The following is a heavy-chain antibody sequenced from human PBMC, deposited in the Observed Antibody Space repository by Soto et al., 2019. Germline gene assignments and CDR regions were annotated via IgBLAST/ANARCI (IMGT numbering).Heavy chain of an antibody. J-gene: IGHJ4*02. CDR2: ISYDGSDQ. V-gene: IGHV3-30-3*01. CDR1: GFTFSHYA. CDR3: AREERGFMVGY. D-gene: IGHD1-26*01. Sequence: VQLVESGGGVVQPGRSLRLSCAASGFTFSHYAMHWVRQAPGKGLEWVALISYDGSDQYYADSVRGRFTISRDYSKNTLDLQMNSLRPEDTAVYYCAREERGFMVGYWGLGTLVTVSS.